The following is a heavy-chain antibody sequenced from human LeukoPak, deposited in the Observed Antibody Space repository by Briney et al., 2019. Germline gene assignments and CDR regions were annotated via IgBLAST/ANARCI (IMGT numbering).Heavy chain of an antibody. Sequence: GGSLRLSCAASGFTFSSYAMSWVRQAPGKGLEWVSAISGSGGSTYYADSVKGRFTISRDNSKNTLYLQMNSLRAEDTAVYYCAKGLGGSPEPEYFQHWGQGTLVTVSS. D-gene: IGHD1-14*01. CDR1: GFTFSSYA. CDR3: AKGLGGSPEPEYFQH. J-gene: IGHJ1*01. V-gene: IGHV3-23*01. CDR2: ISGSGGST.